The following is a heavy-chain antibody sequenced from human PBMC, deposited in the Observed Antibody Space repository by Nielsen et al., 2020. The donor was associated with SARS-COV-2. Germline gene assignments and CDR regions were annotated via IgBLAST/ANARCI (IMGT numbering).Heavy chain of an antibody. V-gene: IGHV1-18*01. CDR1: GYTFTSYG. CDR2: ISVYNGNT. J-gene: IGHJ4*02. CDR3: ARSTGVLGPKHFDS. D-gene: IGHD5/OR15-5a*01. Sequence: ASVKVSCKASGYTFTSYGISWVRQAPGQGFEWMGWISVYNGNTNHAENFQARVTMTTEKSTSTTYMELTSLRSDDTAVYYCARSTGVLGPKHFDSWGQGTLVTVSS.